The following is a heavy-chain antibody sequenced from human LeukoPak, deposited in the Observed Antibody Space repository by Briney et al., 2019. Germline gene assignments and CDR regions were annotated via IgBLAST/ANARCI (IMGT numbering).Heavy chain of an antibody. Sequence: ASLKVSCKASGYTFTGYYMHWVRQAPGQGLEWMGWINPNSGGTNYAQKFQGRVAMTRDTSISTAYMELSRLRSDDTAVYYCARVGRGIDAFDIWGQGTMVTVSS. D-gene: IGHD2-15*01. V-gene: IGHV1-2*02. CDR2: INPNSGGT. CDR3: ARVGRGIDAFDI. CDR1: GYTFTGYY. J-gene: IGHJ3*02.